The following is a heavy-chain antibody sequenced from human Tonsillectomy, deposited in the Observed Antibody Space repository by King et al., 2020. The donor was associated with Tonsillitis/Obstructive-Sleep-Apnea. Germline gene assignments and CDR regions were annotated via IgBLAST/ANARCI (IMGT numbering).Heavy chain of an antibody. CDR1: GGSFSGYY. CDR2: INHSGST. V-gene: IGHV4-34*01. Sequence: VQLQQWGAGLLKPSETLSLTCAVYGGSFSGYYWSWIRQPPGKGLEWIGEINHSGSTNYNPSLKSRVTISVDTSKNQFSLKLSSVTAADTAVYYCARGPYCSGGSCYDWFDPWGQGTLVTVSS. D-gene: IGHD2-15*01. J-gene: IGHJ5*02. CDR3: ARGPYCSGGSCYDWFDP.